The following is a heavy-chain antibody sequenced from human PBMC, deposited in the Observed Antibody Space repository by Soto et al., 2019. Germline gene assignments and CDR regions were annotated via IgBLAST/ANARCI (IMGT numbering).Heavy chain of an antibody. V-gene: IGHV4-30-2*01. CDR3: ARVQLEAPNNWFDP. CDR2: IYHSGST. D-gene: IGHD1-1*01. CDR1: GGSISSGGYS. Sequence: SETLSLTCAVSGGSISSGGYSWSWIRQPPGKGLEWIGYIYHSGSTYYNPSLKSRVTISVDRSKNQFSLKLSSVTAADTAVYYCARVQLEAPNNWFDPWGQGTLVTVSS. J-gene: IGHJ5*02.